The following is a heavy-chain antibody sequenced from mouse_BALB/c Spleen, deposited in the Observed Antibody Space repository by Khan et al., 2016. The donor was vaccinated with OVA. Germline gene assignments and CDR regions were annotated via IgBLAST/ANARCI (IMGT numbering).Heavy chain of an antibody. J-gene: IGHJ4*01. CDR1: GFSLTNYG. Sequence: QVQLKQSGPGLVAPSQSLSITCTISGFSLTNYGVHWVRQPPGKGLEWLVVIWSDGSATYNSGLQSRLSITKDNSRNHVFLKMNSLQTDDTAMYYCARQPCYHYYIMDYWGQGTSVTVSS. V-gene: IGHV2-6-1*01. CDR2: IWSDGSA. CDR3: ARQPCYHYYIMDY.